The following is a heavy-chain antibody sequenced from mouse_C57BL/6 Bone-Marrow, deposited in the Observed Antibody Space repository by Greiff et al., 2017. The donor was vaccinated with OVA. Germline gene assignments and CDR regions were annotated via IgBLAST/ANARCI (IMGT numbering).Heavy chain of an antibody. CDR1: GFSFNTYA. V-gene: IGHV10-1*01. Sequence: GGGLVQPKGSLKLSCAASGFSFNTYAMNWVRQAPGKGLEWVARLRSKSNNYATYYADSVKDRFTISRDDSESMLYLQMNNVKTEDTDMYYCVRHPLAYGSSYWYFDVWGTGTTVTVSS. CDR3: VRHPLAYGSSYWYFDV. J-gene: IGHJ1*03. D-gene: IGHD1-1*01. CDR2: LRSKSNNYAT.